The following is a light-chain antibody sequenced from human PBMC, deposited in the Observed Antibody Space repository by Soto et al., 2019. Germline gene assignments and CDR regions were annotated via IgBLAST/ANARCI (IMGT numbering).Light chain of an antibody. CDR3: CSYADGNTWV. J-gene: IGLJ3*02. CDR2: EAT. V-gene: IGLV2-23*01. Sequence: QSALTQPASVSGSPGQSITISCTEISRSYNLVSWYQHNPGKAPKLLIYEATERPSGVSNRFSGSKSGNTASLTISGLQAEDEADYYCCSYADGNTWVFGGGTQLTVL. CDR1: SRSYNL.